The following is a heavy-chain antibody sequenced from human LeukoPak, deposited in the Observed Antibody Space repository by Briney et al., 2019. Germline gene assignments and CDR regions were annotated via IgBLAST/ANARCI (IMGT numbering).Heavy chain of an antibody. V-gene: IGHV4-34*01. D-gene: IGHD2-2*02. CDR2: INHSGST. J-gene: IGHJ3*02. Sequence: PSETLSLTCAVYGGSFSGYYWSWIRQPPGKGLEWIGEINHSGSTNYNPSLKSRVTISVDTSKNQFSLKLSSVTAADTAVYYCARVGCSNTSCYTYDAFDIWGQGTMVTVSS. CDR3: ARVGCSNTSCYTYDAFDI. CDR1: GGSFSGYY.